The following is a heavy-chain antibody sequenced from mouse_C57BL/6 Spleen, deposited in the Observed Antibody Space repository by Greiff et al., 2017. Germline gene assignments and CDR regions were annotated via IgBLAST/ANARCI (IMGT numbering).Heavy chain of an antibody. CDR1: GFNIKDYY. Sequence: VQLQQSGAELVRPGASVKLSCTASGFNIKDYYMHWVKQRPEQGLEWIGRIDTEDGDTEYAPKFQGKATMTADTSSNTAYLQLSSLTSEYTAVYYCTTGYGSSYPLDYWGQGTTLTVSS. CDR3: TTGYGSSYPLDY. V-gene: IGHV14-1*01. CDR2: IDTEDGDT. D-gene: IGHD1-1*01. J-gene: IGHJ2*01.